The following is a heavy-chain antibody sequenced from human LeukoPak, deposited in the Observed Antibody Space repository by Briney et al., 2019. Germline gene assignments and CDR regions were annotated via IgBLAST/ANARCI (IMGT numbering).Heavy chain of an antibody. CDR3: ARDTQQDFWSGYYTWFDP. CDR2: IYTSGST. CDR1: GGSISSYY. D-gene: IGHD3-3*01. Sequence: SETLSLTCTVSGGSISSYYWSWIRQPAGQGLEWIGRIYTSGSTNYNPPLKSRVTMSVDTSKNQFSLKLSSVTAADTAVYYCARDTQQDFWSGYYTWFDPWGQGTLVTVSS. V-gene: IGHV4-4*07. J-gene: IGHJ5*02.